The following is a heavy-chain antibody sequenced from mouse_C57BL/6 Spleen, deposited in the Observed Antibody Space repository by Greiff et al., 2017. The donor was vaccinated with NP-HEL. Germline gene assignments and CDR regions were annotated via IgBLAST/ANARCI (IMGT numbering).Heavy chain of an antibody. J-gene: IGHJ4*01. V-gene: IGHV14-3*01. D-gene: IGHD4-1*01. CDR2: IDPANGNT. CDR3: ASELTEVYYYAMDY. CDR1: GFNINNTY. Sequence: VQLQQSVAELVRPGASVKLSCTASGFNINNTYMHWVKQRPEQGLEWIGRIDPANGNTKYAPKFQGKATITADTSSNTAYLQLSSLTSEDTAIYYCASELTEVYYYAMDYWGQGTSVTVSS.